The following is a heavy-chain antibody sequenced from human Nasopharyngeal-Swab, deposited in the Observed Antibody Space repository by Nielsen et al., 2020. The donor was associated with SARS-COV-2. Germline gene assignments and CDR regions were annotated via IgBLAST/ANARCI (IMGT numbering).Heavy chain of an antibody. Sequence: GESLKISCAASGFTFSSYSMNWVRQAPGKGLEWVSYISSSSSTIYYADSVKGRFIISRDNAKNSLYLQMNGLRAEDTAVYYCARGELLWFGELLSGYDYYYYYGMDVWGQGTTVTVSS. D-gene: IGHD3-10*01. CDR2: ISSSSSTI. CDR1: GFTFSSYS. CDR3: ARGELLWFGELLSGYDYYYYYGMDV. V-gene: IGHV3-48*04. J-gene: IGHJ6*02.